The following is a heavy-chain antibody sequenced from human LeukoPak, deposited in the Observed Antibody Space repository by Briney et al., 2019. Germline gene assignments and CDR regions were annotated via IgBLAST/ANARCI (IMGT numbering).Heavy chain of an antibody. J-gene: IGHJ4*02. V-gene: IGHV1-18*01. CDR1: GYTLTSSG. CDR3: AKNSSGGYSDY. CDR2: ISTYNGYS. Sequence: ASVKVSCKASGYTLTSSGISWVRQAPGQGLEWMGWISTYNGYSKYAQNLQGRVTMTADTSTSTAYMELSSLSSDDTAVYYCAKNSSGGYSDYWGQGTLVTVSS. D-gene: IGHD6-19*01.